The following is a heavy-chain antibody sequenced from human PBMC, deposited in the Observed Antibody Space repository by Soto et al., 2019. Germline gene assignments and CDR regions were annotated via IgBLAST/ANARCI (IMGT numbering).Heavy chain of an antibody. D-gene: IGHD4-17*01. CDR3: ARSPTVTGWFDP. J-gene: IGHJ5*02. CDR2: ITPFNGNT. V-gene: IGHV1-45*02. Sequence: ASVKVSCKASGYTFTYRYLHWVRQAPGQALEWMGWITPFNGNTNYAQKFQDRVTITRDRSMSTAYMELSSLRSEDTAIYYCARSPTVTGWFDPWGQGTLVTVSS. CDR1: GYTFTYRY.